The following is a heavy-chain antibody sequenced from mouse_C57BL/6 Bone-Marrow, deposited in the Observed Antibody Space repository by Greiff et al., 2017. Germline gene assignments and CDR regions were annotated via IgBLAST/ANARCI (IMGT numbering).Heavy chain of an antibody. D-gene: IGHD2-2*01. V-gene: IGHV14-4*01. CDR2: IDPESGDT. J-gene: IGHJ2*01. CDR1: GFNIKDDY. Sequence: EVQLQQSGAELVRPGASVKLSCTASGFNIKDDYMHWVKQRPEQGLEWIGLIDPESGDTEYASKFPGTAPITADTYSNPAYLQLISLTSTDTAVYYCTVYGYDPDAIDYWGQGTTRTVSS. CDR3: TVYGYDPDAIDY.